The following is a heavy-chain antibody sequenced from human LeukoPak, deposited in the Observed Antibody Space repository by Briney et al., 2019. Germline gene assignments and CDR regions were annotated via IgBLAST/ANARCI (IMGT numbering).Heavy chain of an antibody. J-gene: IGHJ4*02. Sequence: PGGSLRLSCAASGFTFSSYAMHWVRQAPGKVLEWVAVISYDGSNKYYADSVKGRFTISRDNSKNTLYLQMNSLRAEDTAVYYCARGGLLSYYFDYWGQGTLVTVSS. CDR2: ISYDGSNK. V-gene: IGHV3-30*01. CDR1: GFTFSSYA. CDR3: ARGGLLSYYFDY. D-gene: IGHD2-2*01.